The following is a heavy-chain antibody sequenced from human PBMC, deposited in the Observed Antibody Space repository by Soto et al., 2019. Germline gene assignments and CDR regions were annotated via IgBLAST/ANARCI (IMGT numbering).Heavy chain of an antibody. CDR2: IYYSGST. V-gene: IGHV4-39*01. Sequence: QLQLQESGPGLVKPSETLSLARTVSGGSISSSSYYWGWIRQPPGKGLEWIGRIYYSGSTYYNPSLKSRVTISVDTSKNQFSLKLSSVTAADTAVYYYATVWFGASQQWGQGTLVTVSS. J-gene: IGHJ1*01. D-gene: IGHD3-10*01. CDR1: GGSISSSSYY. CDR3: ATVWFGASQQ.